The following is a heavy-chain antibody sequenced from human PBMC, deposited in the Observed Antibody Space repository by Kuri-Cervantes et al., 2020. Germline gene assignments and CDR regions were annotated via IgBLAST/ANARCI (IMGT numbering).Heavy chain of an antibody. Sequence: GGSLRLSCAASGFTFSDYYMSWIHQAPGKGLEWVSYISSSGSTIYYADSVKGRFTISRDNAKNSLYLQMNSLRAEDTAVYYCAGERYYDIGAFDIWGQGTMVTVSS. CDR1: GFTFSDYY. D-gene: IGHD3-22*01. V-gene: IGHV3-11*01. J-gene: IGHJ3*02. CDR2: ISSSGSTI. CDR3: AGERYYDIGAFDI.